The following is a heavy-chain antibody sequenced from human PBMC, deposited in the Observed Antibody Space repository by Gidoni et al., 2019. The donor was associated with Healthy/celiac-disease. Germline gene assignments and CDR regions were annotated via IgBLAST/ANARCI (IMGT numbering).Heavy chain of an antibody. Sequence: QVQLQASGPGLVKPSETLSLTCTVSGGSISSYYWSWIRQPPGKGLEWIGYIYYSGSTNYNPSLKSRVTISVDTSKNQFSLKLSSVTAADTAVYYCARVRSWSGRDAFDIWGQGTMVTVSS. CDR1: GGSISSYY. J-gene: IGHJ3*02. V-gene: IGHV4-59*01. CDR3: ARVRSWSGRDAFDI. CDR2: IYYSGST. D-gene: IGHD3-3*01.